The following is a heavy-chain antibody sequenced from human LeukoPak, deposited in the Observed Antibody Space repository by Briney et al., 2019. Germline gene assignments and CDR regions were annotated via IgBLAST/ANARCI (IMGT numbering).Heavy chain of an antibody. CDR3: ARAFRPYYYDSSGYYVDS. CDR1: GFTFSDYY. CDR2: IRSSGSTI. D-gene: IGHD3-22*01. V-gene: IGHV3-11*01. J-gene: IGHJ4*02. Sequence: GGSLRLSCAASGFTFSDYYMSWIRQAPGKGLEWVPYIRSSGSTIYYADSVKGRFTISRDNAKNSLYLHMNSLRAEDTAVYYCARAFRPYYYDSSGYYVDSWGQGTLVTVSS.